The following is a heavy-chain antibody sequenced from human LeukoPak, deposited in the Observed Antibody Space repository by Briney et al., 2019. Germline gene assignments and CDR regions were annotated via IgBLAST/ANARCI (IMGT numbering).Heavy chain of an antibody. CDR2: ISAYNGNT. V-gene: IGHV1-18*04. CDR1: GYTFTSYG. D-gene: IGHD5-12*01. CDR3: ARGWRGATITYFDY. J-gene: IGHJ4*02. Sequence: ASVKVSCKASGYTFTSYGISWVRQAPGQGLEWMGWISAYNGNTNYAQKLQGRVTMTTDTSTSTAHMELRSLRSDDTAVYYCARGWRGATITYFDYWGQGTLVTVSS.